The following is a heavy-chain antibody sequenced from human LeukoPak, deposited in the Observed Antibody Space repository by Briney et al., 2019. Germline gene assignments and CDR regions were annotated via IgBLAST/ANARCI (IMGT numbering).Heavy chain of an antibody. J-gene: IGHJ4*02. CDR1: GFTFSTFW. V-gene: IGHV3-7*01. CDR3: ARAPRRCSGGSCYSSTFDY. D-gene: IGHD2-15*01. Sequence: GGSLRLSCAASGFTFSTFWMSWVRQAPGKGLEWVANIKQDGNEKYYVDSVKGRFTISRDNPKNSLYLQMNSLRVEDTAVYYCARAPRRCSGGSCYSSTFDYWGQGALVTVS. CDR2: IKQDGNEK.